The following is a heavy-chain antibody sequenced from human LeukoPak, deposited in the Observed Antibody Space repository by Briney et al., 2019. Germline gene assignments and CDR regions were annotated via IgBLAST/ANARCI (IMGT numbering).Heavy chain of an antibody. CDR3: ARDMGYCSSSNCYTYYLDY. Sequence: GGSLRLSCAASGFTFSSYEMNWVRQAPGKGLEWISYISSSGGTIYYADSVKGRFTISRDNAKNSLYLQMNSLRGEDTAVYYCARDMGYCSSSNCYTYYLDYWGQGTLVTVSS. CDR2: ISSSGGTI. D-gene: IGHD2-2*01. J-gene: IGHJ4*02. V-gene: IGHV3-48*03. CDR1: GFTFSSYE.